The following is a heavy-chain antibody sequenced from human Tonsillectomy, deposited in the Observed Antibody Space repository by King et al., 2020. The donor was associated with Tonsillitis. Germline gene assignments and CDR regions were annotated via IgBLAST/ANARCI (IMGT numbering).Heavy chain of an antibody. Sequence: LQLQESGPGLVKPSETLSLTCTVSGGSISSSSYYWGWIRQPPGKGLEWIGSIYYSGSTYYNPSLKSRVTISVDTSKNQFSLKLSSVTAADTAVYYCARVLQENWFDPWGQGTLVTVSS. D-gene: IGHD4-11*01. CDR1: GGSISSSSYY. J-gene: IGHJ5*02. CDR3: ARVLQENWFDP. V-gene: IGHV4-39*07. CDR2: IYYSGST.